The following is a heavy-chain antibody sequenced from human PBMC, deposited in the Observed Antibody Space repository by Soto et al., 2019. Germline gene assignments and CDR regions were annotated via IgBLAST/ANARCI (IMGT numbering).Heavy chain of an antibody. CDR2: INPHGGST. J-gene: IGHJ5*02. CDR3: ARSSGGNFGIIIEGTNWFAP. D-gene: IGHD1-26*01. Sequence: ASVKVSCKASGYSFSNSGFNWVRQAPGQGLEWMGVINPHGGSTAYAQKFKGRVTLTRDTSASTVYMEVSSLTSEDKAMYYCARSSGGNFGIIIEGTNWFAPWGQGTLVTVSS. V-gene: IGHV1-18*01. CDR1: GYSFSNSG.